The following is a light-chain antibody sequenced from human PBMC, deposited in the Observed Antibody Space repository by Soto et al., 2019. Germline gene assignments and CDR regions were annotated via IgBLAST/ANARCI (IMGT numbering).Light chain of an antibody. V-gene: IGLV2-14*01. CDR1: SSDVAAYNY. CDR2: EVS. CDR3: SSHTSRSPAV. J-gene: IGLJ2*01. Sequence: QSVLTQPASVSGSPGQSITISCTGTSSDVAAYNYVSWYQQRPGKAPKLIIYEVSNRPSGVSDRFSGSKSGNTASLTISGLQAEDEADYYCSSHTSRSPAVFGGGTKLTVL.